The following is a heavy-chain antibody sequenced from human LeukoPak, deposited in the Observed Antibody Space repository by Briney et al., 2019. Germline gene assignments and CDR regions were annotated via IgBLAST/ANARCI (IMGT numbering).Heavy chain of an antibody. Sequence: GGSLRLSCAASGFTFDDYAMHWVRHAPGKGLEWVSGISWNSGSIGYADSVKGRFTISRDNAKNSLYLQMISLRAEDTAFYYCAKGIGSGYDDAFDIWGQGTMVTVSS. CDR1: GFTFDDYA. D-gene: IGHD3-22*01. CDR2: ISWNSGSI. V-gene: IGHV3-9*01. J-gene: IGHJ3*02. CDR3: AKGIGSGYDDAFDI.